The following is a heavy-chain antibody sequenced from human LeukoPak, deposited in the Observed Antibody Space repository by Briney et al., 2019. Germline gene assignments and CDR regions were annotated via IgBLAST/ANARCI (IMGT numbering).Heavy chain of an antibody. D-gene: IGHD3-16*01. V-gene: IGHV1-3*01. CDR3: ARDATSRPHWAAPWGWFDP. CDR1: GYTFTSYA. Sequence: ASVKVSCKASGYTFTSYAMHWVRQAPGQRLEWMGWINAGNGNTKYSQKFQGRVTITRDTSASTAYMELSSLRSEDTAVYYCARDATSRPHWAAPWGWFDPWGQGTLVTVSS. CDR2: INAGNGNT. J-gene: IGHJ5*02.